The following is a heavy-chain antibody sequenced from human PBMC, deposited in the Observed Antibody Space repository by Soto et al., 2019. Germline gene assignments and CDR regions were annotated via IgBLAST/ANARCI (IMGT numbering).Heavy chain of an antibody. CDR3: ARDGDYYDSSGYPDY. V-gene: IGHV1-3*01. D-gene: IGHD3-22*01. Sequence: QVQLVQSGAEVKKPGASVKVSCKASGYTVTSFAMHWVRQAPGQRLEGLGWINAGNGNTKYSQKFQGRVTITRDTSASTAYMELSSLRSEDTAVYYCARDGDYYDSSGYPDYWGQGTLVTVSS. J-gene: IGHJ4*02. CDR2: INAGNGNT. CDR1: GYTVTSFA.